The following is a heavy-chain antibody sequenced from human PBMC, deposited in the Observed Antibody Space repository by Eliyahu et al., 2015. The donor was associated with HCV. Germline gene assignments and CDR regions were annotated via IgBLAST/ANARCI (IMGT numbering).Heavy chain of an antibody. CDR2: ISYGGGST. CDR3: AKVLTPWYFDL. D-gene: IGHD4/OR15-4a*01. J-gene: IGHJ2*01. Sequence: EVQLLESGGGLIQPGGSXXXSCAASGFXFSTYXXSWVRLAPGKGLQWVSAISYGGGSTYADSAKGRFTISRDNSKNVLFLQMNSLRADDTAVYFCAKVLTPWYFDLWGRGTLVTVSS. CDR1: GFXFSTYX. V-gene: IGHV3-23*01.